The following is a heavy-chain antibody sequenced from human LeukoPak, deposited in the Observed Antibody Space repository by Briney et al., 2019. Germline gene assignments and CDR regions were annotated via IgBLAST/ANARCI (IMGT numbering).Heavy chain of an antibody. CDR3: AKGGPQFFDY. CDR1: GFTFSDSA. J-gene: IGHJ4*02. Sequence: GGSLRLSCAISGFTFSDSAMSWVRQAPGRGLEWVSTISGSGGSTSSADSVKGRFTISRDNSRTTLYLQMNTLRAEDTAIYYCAKGGPQFFDYWGQGTLVTVSS. CDR2: ISGSGGST. V-gene: IGHV3-23*01. D-gene: IGHD5-24*01.